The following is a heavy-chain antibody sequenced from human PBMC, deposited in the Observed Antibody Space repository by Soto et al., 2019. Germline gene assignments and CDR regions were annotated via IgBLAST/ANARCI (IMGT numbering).Heavy chain of an antibody. CDR1: GFTFRTFA. D-gene: IGHD1-1*01. CDR3: ARDKKPFNWSPSILKSYYYGMDV. V-gene: IGHV3-30-3*01. J-gene: IGHJ6*02. Sequence: GGSLRLSCAASGFTFRTFAMHWVRQAPGKGLEWVAVISNDGSIKYFLDSVKGRFTISRDNSNNTLSLQMDSLRAEDTAVYYCARDKKPFNWSPSILKSYYYGMDVWGPVTRVTVSS. CDR2: ISNDGSIK.